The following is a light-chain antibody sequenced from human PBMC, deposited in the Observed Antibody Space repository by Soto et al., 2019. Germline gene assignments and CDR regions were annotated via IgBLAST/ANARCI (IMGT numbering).Light chain of an antibody. CDR2: GAS. CDR3: QQYGSSLALT. J-gene: IGKJ4*01. V-gene: IGKV3-20*01. CDR1: QSVSSSY. Sequence: EIVLTQSPGTLSLSPGERATISCRASQSVSSSYLAWYQQKPGQAPRLLIYGASSRATGIPDRFSGSGSGTDFTLTISRLEPEDFAVYYCQQYGSSLALTFGGGTKV.